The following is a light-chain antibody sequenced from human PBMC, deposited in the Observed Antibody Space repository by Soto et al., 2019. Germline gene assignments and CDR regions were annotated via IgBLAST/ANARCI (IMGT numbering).Light chain of an antibody. V-gene: IGLV2-8*01. Sequence: QSVLTQPPSASGFPGQSVTISCTGTSSDVGYYDYVSWYQQHPGKAPKLVIYEVTKRPSGVPDRVSASESGNTASLTVSGLRAEDEADYYCSSYAGSNNFVFGSGTKVTVL. CDR2: EVT. CDR1: SSDVGYYDY. CDR3: SSYAGSNNFV. J-gene: IGLJ1*01.